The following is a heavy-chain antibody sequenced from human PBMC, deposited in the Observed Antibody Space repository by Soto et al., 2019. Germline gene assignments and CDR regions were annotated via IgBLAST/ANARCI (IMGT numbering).Heavy chain of an antibody. CDR1: GGSFSGYY. CDR2: INHSGST. D-gene: IGHD6-13*01. J-gene: IGHJ3*02. Sequence: SETLSLTCAVYGGSFSGYYWSWIRQPPGKGLEWIGEINHSGSTNYNPSLKSRVTISVDTSKNQFSLKLSSVTAADTAVYYCASRGVYSSPNRRPTGRTKGAFDIWGQGTMVTVSS. CDR3: ASRGVYSSPNRRPTGRTKGAFDI. V-gene: IGHV4-34*01.